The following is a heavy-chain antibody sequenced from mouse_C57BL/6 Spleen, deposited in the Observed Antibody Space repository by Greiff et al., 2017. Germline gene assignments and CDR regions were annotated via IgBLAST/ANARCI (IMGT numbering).Heavy chain of an antibody. D-gene: IGHD2-5*01. CDR2: IDPETGGT. Sequence: QVQLQQSGAELVRPGASVTLSCKASGYTFTDYEMHWVKQTPVHGLEWIGAIDPETGGTAYNQKFKGKAILTADKSSSTAYMELRSLPSEDSAVYYCTRSHYSNHEGYFEVWGTGTTVTVSS. CDR1: GYTFTDYE. J-gene: IGHJ1*03. CDR3: TRSHYSNHEGYFEV. V-gene: IGHV1-15*01.